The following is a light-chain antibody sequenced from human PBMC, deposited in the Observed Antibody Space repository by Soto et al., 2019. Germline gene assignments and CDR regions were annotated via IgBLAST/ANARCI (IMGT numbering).Light chain of an antibody. CDR3: SSYAGSNNYV. CDR2: AVN. CDR1: SSDVGGYQY. V-gene: IGLV2-8*01. J-gene: IGLJ1*01. Sequence: QSVLTQPASVSGSPGQSITVSSTGTSSDVGGYQYVSWYQQYPGKAPKLMIYAVNKRPSGVPDRFSGSRSGNTASLTVSGLQAEDEADYYCSSYAGSNNYVFGTGTKVTVL.